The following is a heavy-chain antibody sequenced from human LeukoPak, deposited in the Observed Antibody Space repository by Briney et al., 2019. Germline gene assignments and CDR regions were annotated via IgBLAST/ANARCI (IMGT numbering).Heavy chain of an antibody. CDR2: IYYSGST. D-gene: IGHD3-10*01. CDR1: NYSISTDYY. J-gene: IGHJ4*02. CDR3: ARHPYYYGSGSYYPDY. V-gene: IGHV4-38-2*02. Sequence: PSETLSLTCTVSNYSISTDYYWGWIRQPPGKGLEWIGSIYYSGSTYYNPSLKSRVTISVDTSKNQFSLKLSSVTAADTAVYYCARHPYYYGSGSYYPDYWGQGTLVTVSS.